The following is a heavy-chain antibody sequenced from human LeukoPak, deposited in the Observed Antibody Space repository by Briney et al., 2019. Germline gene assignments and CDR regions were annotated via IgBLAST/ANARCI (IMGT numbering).Heavy chain of an antibody. D-gene: IGHD6-19*01. J-gene: IGHJ4*02. Sequence: GSSVPDSCKASRYTFTWYYMHWVRQAPGQGREGMGWINPYSGGTNTAQKFQGRDTMTRDTSISTAYMELSRLRSDNTAVYYCARVGSDSSGWRLFDYWGEGTLVTVS. CDR2: INPYSGGT. CDR3: ARVGSDSSGWRLFDY. V-gene: IGHV1-2*02. CDR1: RYTFTWYY.